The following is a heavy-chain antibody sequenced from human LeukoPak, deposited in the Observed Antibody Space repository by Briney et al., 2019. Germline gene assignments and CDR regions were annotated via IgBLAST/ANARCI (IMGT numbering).Heavy chain of an antibody. CDR2: IKSKAVGGTT. CDR1: GFTFSNAW. CDR3: TTDDPINRS. J-gene: IGHJ4*02. V-gene: IGHV3-15*01. Sequence: GGSLRLSCAASGFTFSNAWMSWVRQAPGKGLEWVGRIKSKAVGGTTDYAAPVKGRFTVSRDDSKNTPYLQMNSLKTDDTAMYYCTTDDPINRSWGQGTLVTVSS.